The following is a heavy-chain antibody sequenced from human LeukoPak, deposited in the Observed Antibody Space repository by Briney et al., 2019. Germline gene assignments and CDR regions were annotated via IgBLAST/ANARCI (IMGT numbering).Heavy chain of an antibody. CDR2: IHSDGRST. D-gene: IGHD3-10*01. Sequence: GGSLRLSCAASGFTFSSYWMHWVRHGPGKGLVWVSRIHSDGRSTDYADSVKGRFTISRDNAKNTLNLQMNSLRAEDTAVYYCARDPRGGTLDYWGQGALVAVSS. J-gene: IGHJ4*02. CDR1: GFTFSSYW. V-gene: IGHV3-74*01. CDR3: ARDPRGGTLDY.